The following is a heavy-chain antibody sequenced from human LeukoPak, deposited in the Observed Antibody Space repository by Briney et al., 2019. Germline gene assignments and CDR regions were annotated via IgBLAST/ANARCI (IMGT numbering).Heavy chain of an antibody. CDR3: AGEGTMVRGVRGDAFDI. CDR2: INPNSGGT. D-gene: IGHD3-10*01. J-gene: IGHJ3*02. Sequence: ASVKVSCKASGYTFIGYYMHWVRQAPGQGLEWMGWINPNSGGTNYAQKFQGRVTMTRDTSISTAYMELSRLRSDDTAVYYCAGEGTMVRGVRGDAFDIWGQRTMVTVSS. V-gene: IGHV1-2*02. CDR1: GYTFIGYY.